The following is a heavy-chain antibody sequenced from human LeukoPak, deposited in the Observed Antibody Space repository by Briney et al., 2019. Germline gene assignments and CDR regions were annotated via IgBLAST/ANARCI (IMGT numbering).Heavy chain of an antibody. CDR1: GFTFSSYA. Sequence: GGSLGLSCAASGFTFSSYAMHWVRQAPGKGLEWVAVISYDGSNKYYADSVKGRFTISRDNSKNTLYLQMNSLRAEDTAVYYCARDKVMRGVAYYFDYWGQGTLVTVSS. J-gene: IGHJ4*02. V-gene: IGHV3-30*04. CDR3: ARDKVMRGVAYYFDY. CDR2: ISYDGSNK. D-gene: IGHD3-16*01.